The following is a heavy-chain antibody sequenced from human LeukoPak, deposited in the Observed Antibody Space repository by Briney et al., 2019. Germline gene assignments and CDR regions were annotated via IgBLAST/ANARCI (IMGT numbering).Heavy chain of an antibody. V-gene: IGHV3-74*01. CDR2: INSDGSST. Sequence: GGSLRLSCAASGFTFSSYWMHWVRQAPGKGLVWVSRINSDGSSTSYADSVKGRFTISRDNAKNTLYLQMNSLRVEDTAVYYCATTPAKVGATRYWGQGTLVTVSS. D-gene: IGHD1-26*01. CDR3: ATTPAKVGATRY. CDR1: GFTFSSYW. J-gene: IGHJ4*02.